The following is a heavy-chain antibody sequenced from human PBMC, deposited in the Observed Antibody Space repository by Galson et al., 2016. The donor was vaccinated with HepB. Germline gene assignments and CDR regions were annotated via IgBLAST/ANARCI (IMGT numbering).Heavy chain of an antibody. CDR3: ARVLSGYSGYANPYYYGMDV. D-gene: IGHD5-12*01. CDR1: GDSVSSNSAT. V-gene: IGHV6-1*01. CDR2: TYYRSKWYN. J-gene: IGHJ6*02. Sequence: CAISGDSVSSNSATWNWIRQSPSRGLEWLGRTYYRSKWYNDYALSVKSRITINPDTSKNQFSLQLNSVTPEDTAVYYCARVLSGYSGYANPYYYGMDVWGQGTTVTVSS.